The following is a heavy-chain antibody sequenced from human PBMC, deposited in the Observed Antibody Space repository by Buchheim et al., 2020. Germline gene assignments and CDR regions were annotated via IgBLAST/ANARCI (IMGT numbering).Heavy chain of an antibody. Sequence: QVQLVESGGGVVQPGRSLRLSCAASGFTFSSYGMHWVRQAPGKGLEWVAVIWYDGSNKYYADSVKGRFTISRDNSKNTLYLQMSSLRAEDTAVYYCARDKWQGDSSGNDFDYWGQGTL. CDR1: GFTFSSYG. D-gene: IGHD3-22*01. CDR3: ARDKWQGDSSGNDFDY. V-gene: IGHV3-33*01. CDR2: IWYDGSNK. J-gene: IGHJ4*02.